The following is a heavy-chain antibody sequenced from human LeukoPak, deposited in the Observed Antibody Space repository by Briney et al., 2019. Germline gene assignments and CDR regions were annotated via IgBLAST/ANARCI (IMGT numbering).Heavy chain of an antibody. CDR3: SKILSGSYPLGAFDI. V-gene: IGHV3-23*01. CDR2: ISGSGGST. Sequence: GGSLRLSCAASGFTFSSYAMSWVRQAPGKGLEWVSSISGSGGSTYYADSVKGRFTISRDYSKNTLYLQMNSLRAEDTAIYYRSKILSGSYPLGAFDIWGQGTMVTVSS. CDR1: GFTFSSYA. J-gene: IGHJ3*02. D-gene: IGHD1-26*01.